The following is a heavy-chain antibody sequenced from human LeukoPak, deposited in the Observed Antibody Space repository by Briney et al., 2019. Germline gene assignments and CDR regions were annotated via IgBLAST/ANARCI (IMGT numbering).Heavy chain of an antibody. Sequence: ASVKVSCKASGYSFTTYGFSWVRQAPGQGLEWMGWMNPNSGNTGYAQKFQGRVTITRDTSASTAYMELSSLTSEDTAVYYCANWAGTPAGYFSGPLDYWGQGTLVTVSS. V-gene: IGHV1-8*01. CDR2: MNPNSGNT. J-gene: IGHJ4*02. CDR3: ANWAGTPAGYFSGPLDY. CDR1: GYSFTTYG. D-gene: IGHD6-19*01.